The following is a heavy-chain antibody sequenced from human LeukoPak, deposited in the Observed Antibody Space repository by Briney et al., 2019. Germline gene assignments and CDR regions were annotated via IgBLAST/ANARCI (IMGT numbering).Heavy chain of an antibody. V-gene: IGHV4-4*07. CDR3: ARDTYYYDSSGYSSLDY. Sequence: SETLSLTCTVSGVSISSYYWSWIRQPAGKGLEWMGRIHTSGSTNYNPPLKSRVTMSVDTSKNQFSLKLSSVTAADTAVYYCARDTYYYDSSGYSSLDYWGQGTLVTVSS. CDR2: IHTSGST. J-gene: IGHJ4*02. CDR1: GVSISSYY. D-gene: IGHD3-22*01.